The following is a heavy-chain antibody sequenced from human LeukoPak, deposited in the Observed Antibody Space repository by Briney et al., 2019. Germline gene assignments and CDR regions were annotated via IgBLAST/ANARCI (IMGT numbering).Heavy chain of an antibody. V-gene: IGHV3-30-3*01. CDR3: AKDLGIAARPGAFDI. Sequence: GGSLRLSCAASEFTFSTYAVHWVRQAPGKGLEWVAAISYDGNNKYYADSVKGRFTISRDNSKNTLYLQMNSLRAEDTAVYYCAKDLGIAARPGAFDIWGQGTMVTVSS. CDR1: EFTFSTYA. J-gene: IGHJ3*02. D-gene: IGHD6-6*01. CDR2: ISYDGNNK.